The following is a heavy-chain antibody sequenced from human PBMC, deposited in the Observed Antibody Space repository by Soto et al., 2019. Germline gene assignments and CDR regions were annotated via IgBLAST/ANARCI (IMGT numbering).Heavy chain of an antibody. CDR2: ISTYNGNT. V-gene: IGHV1-18*01. J-gene: IGHJ4*02. CDR3: ARDRGCSSTRCYNSFDY. D-gene: IGHD2-2*02. CDR1: GYTFTSYG. Sequence: QVQLVESGAEVKKPGASVKVSCKASGYTFTSYGFSWVRQAPGQGLEWMGWISTYNGNTNYAQKLQGRVTMTTDTSTSTAYMELRSLRSDDTAVYYCARDRGCSSTRCYNSFDYWRQGTLVTVSS.